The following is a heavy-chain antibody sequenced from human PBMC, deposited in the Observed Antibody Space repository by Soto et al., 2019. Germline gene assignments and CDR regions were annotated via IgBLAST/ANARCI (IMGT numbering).Heavy chain of an antibody. CDR2: IIPIFGTA. V-gene: IGHV1-69*12. CDR1: GGTFSSYA. D-gene: IGHD6-13*01. J-gene: IGHJ2*01. Sequence: QVQLVQSGAEVKKPGSSVKVSCKASGGTFSSYAISWVRQAPGQGLEWMGGIIPIFGTANYAQKFQGRVXIXAXXSTSPAYMELSSLRSEDTAVYYCARSLGQQARFDLWGRGTLVTVSS. CDR3: ARSLGQQARFDL.